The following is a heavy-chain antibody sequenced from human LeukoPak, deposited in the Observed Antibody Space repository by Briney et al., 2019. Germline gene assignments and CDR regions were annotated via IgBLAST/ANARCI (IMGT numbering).Heavy chain of an antibody. CDR3: ARAGGYDRDNWFDP. CDR1: GGSFTGYY. CDR2: INHSGST. D-gene: IGHD5-12*01. Sequence: SETLSLTSALYGGSFTGYYWSWSRHPPREGREWRGGINHSGSTNYNHSLKSRVTISVDTSKNQFSLKLSCVTAADTAAYYCARAGGYDRDNWFDPWGQGTLVTVSS. V-gene: IGHV4-34*01. J-gene: IGHJ5*02.